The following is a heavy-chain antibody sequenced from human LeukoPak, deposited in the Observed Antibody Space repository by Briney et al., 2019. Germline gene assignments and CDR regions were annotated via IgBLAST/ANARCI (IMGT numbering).Heavy chain of an antibody. J-gene: IGHJ4*02. CDR1: GGSFSGYY. D-gene: IGHD3-22*01. CDR2: IYHSGST. CDR3: ARAEDSSGYDYYFDY. V-gene: IGHV4-34*01. Sequence: PSETLSLTCAVYGGSFSGYYWSWIRQPPGKGLEWIGEIYHSGSTNYNPSLKSRVTISVDKSKNQFSLKLSSVTAADTAVYYCARAEDSSGYDYYFDYWGQGTLVTVSS.